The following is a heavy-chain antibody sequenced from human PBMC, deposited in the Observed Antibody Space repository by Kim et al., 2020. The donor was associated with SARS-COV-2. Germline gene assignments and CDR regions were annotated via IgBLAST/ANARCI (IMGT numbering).Heavy chain of an antibody. V-gene: IGHV4-39*07. CDR3: ARAEGGLLLFGGGFDC. CDR2: IYYSGST. CDR1: GGSISSRSNY. D-gene: IGHD3-10*01. J-gene: IGHJ4*02. Sequence: SETLSLTCTVSGGSISSRSNYCGWIRQPPGNGLEWIGIIYYSGSTYYNPSLKSRVTISVDTSKNQFSLKLSSVTAADTAVYYCARAEGGLLLFGGGFDCWGQGTLVTVSS.